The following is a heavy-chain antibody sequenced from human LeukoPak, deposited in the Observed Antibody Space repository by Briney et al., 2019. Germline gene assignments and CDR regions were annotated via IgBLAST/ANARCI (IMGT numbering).Heavy chain of an antibody. CDR3: ARQDCTSTSCYGGCDY. CDR1: GYSFTNYW. CDR2: IYPVDSDT. Sequence: GASLKISCKASGYSFTNYWIAWVRQVPGKGLEWMGIIYPVDSDTRYSPSFEGQVSISVDKSTSIAYLQWSSLKASDTAMYYCARQDCTSTSCYGGCDYWGQGTLVTVSS. D-gene: IGHD2-2*01. J-gene: IGHJ4*02. V-gene: IGHV5-51*01.